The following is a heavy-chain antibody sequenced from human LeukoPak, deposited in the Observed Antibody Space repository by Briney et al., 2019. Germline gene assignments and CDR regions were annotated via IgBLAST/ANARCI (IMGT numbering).Heavy chain of an antibody. D-gene: IGHD2-2*02. CDR3: ARGACSSTSCYKAFDI. CDR1: GFTFSSYG. V-gene: IGHV3-30*02. J-gene: IGHJ3*02. CDR2: IRYDGSNK. Sequence: GGSLRLSCAASGFTFSSYGMHWVRQAPGKGLEWVAFIRYDGSNKYYADSVKGRFTISRDNSKDTLYLQMNSLRAEDTAVYYCARGACSSTSCYKAFDIWGQGTMVTVSS.